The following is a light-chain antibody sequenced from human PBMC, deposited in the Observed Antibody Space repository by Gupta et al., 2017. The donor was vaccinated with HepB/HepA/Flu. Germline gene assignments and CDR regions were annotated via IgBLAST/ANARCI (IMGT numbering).Light chain of an antibody. CDR2: NDD. J-gene: IGLJ1*01. CDR3: AAWDNSLSAYV. V-gene: IGLV1-47*02. CDR1: SSNVGRDN. Sequence: QPVLTQPPSASGPPGQRVAISCSGSSSNVGRDNVYWYRQLPGTAPKLLIYNDDRRPSVVPDRFSGSKYGTSASMAISGLRAEDEADYYCAAWDNSLSAYVFGTGTWFTVL.